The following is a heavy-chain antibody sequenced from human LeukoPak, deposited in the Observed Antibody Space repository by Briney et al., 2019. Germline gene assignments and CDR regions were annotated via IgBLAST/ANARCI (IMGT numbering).Heavy chain of an antibody. J-gene: IGHJ4*02. CDR3: ARGRSGPTKIPPYYFDY. CDR2: ISAYNGNT. Sequence: ASVKVSCKASGYTFTSYGISWVRQAPGQGLEWMGWISAYNGNTNYAQKLQGRVTMTTDTSTSTAYMEPRSLRSDDTAVYYCARGRSGPTKIPPYYFDYWGQGTLVTVSS. V-gene: IGHV1-18*01. D-gene: IGHD3-3*01. CDR1: GYTFTSYG.